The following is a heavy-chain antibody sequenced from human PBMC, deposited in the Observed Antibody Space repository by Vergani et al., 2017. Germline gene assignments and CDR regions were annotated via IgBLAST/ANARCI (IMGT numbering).Heavy chain of an antibody. Sequence: QVPLVQSGAEVKKPGASVKVSCKTSGYTFTGYYMHWVRQAPGQGLEWMGWINPRSGGTNYAQKFQGRVTMTRDTSISTDYMELSGLRSDDTAVYYCARDGCSGDCFWRSIDYWGEGTLVTVSS. V-gene: IGHV1-2*02. D-gene: IGHD2-21*02. CDR1: GYTFTGYY. CDR3: ARDGCSGDCFWRSIDY. CDR2: INPRSGGT. J-gene: IGHJ4*02.